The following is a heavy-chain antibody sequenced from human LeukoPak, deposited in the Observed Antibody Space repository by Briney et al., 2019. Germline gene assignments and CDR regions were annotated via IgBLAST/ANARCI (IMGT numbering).Heavy chain of an antibody. CDR2: ISRTT. Sequence: GGSLRLSCAASGFTFSSYSFNWIRQAPGKGLEWVSYISRTTSYADSVKGRFTISRDNAKSSLYLQMNSLRAEDTAVYYCARDTDYAFDVWGQGTMVTVSS. J-gene: IGHJ3*01. CDR3: ARDTDYAFDV. V-gene: IGHV3-48*01. CDR1: GFTFSSYS.